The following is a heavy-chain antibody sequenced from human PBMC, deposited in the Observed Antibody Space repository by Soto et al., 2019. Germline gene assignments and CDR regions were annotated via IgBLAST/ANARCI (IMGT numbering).Heavy chain of an antibody. Sequence: QVQLVQSGAEVKKPGSSVKVSCKASGGTFSSYAISWVRQAPGQGLEWMGGIIPIFGTANYAQKFQGRVTITADESTSTAYMELSSLRSEDTAVYYCARDRTPIMVATTSYYYYGRDVWGQGTTVTVSS. CDR2: IIPIFGTA. CDR3: ARDRTPIMVATTSYYYYGRDV. V-gene: IGHV1-69*01. J-gene: IGHJ6*02. CDR1: GGTFSSYA. D-gene: IGHD5-12*01.